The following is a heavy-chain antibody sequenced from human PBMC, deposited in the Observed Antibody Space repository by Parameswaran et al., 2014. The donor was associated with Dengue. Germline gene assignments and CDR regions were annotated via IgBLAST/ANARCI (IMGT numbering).Heavy chain of an antibody. D-gene: IGHD1-26*01. CDR2: IYYRGST. J-gene: IGHJ4*02. Sequence: PGKGLEWIGSIYYRGSTYYNPSLKSRVTISVDTSKNQFSLKLSSVTAADTAVYYCAQGWELRHWGQGTLVTVSS. V-gene: IGHV4-39*01. CDR3: AQGWELRH.